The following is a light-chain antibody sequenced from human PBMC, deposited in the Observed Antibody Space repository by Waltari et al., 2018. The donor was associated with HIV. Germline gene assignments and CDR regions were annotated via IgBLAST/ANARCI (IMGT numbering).Light chain of an antibody. CDR3: QQYNTSPWT. CDR2: GAT. CDR1: QSVSSNS. Sequence: EIVFTQSPGTLSLSPGERATLSCRASQSVSSNSLGWYQQKPGQAPRLLIYGATSRATGIPDRFSGSGSGTDFSLTISRLEPEDFAVYYCQQYNTSPWTFGQGTKVEIK. J-gene: IGKJ1*01. V-gene: IGKV3-20*01.